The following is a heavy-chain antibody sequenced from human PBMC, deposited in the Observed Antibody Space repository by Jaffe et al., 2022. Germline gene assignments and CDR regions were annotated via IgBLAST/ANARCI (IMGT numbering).Heavy chain of an antibody. CDR2: IIPILGIA. J-gene: IGHJ4*02. CDR3: ASARYCSSTSCYLGGSYLS. CDR1: GGTFSSYT. V-gene: IGHV1-69*02. Sequence: QVQLVQSGAEVKKPGSSVKVSCKASGGTFSSYTISWVRQAPGQGLEWMGRIIPILGIANYAQKFQGRVTITADKSTSTAYMELSSLRSEDTAVYYCASARYCSSTSCYLGGSYLSWGQGTLVTVSS. D-gene: IGHD2-2*01.